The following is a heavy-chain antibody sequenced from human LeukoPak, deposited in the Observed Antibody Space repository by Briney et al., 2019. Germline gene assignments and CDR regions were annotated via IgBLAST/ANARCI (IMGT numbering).Heavy chain of an antibody. CDR3: ATEEYYYGSEPPSY. CDR1: GFTFSSYG. CDR2: IRYDGSNK. D-gene: IGHD3-10*01. J-gene: IGHJ4*02. V-gene: IGHV3-30*02. Sequence: GGSLSLSCAASGFTFSSYGMHWVRQAPGKGLEWVAFIRYDGSNKYYADSVKGRFTISRDNSKNTLYLQMNSLRAEDTAVYYCATEEYYYGSEPPSYWGQGTLVTVSS.